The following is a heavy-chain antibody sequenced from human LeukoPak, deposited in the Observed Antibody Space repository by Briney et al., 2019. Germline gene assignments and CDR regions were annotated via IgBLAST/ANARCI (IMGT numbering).Heavy chain of an antibody. Sequence: PGGSLRLSCAASGFTFDDYAMHWVRQAPGKGLEWVSGISWNSGSIGYADSVKGRFTISRDNAKNSLYLQMNSLRAEDTALYYCAKDIRWYSSSSGFDYWGQGTLVTVSS. D-gene: IGHD6-6*01. V-gene: IGHV3-9*01. CDR3: AKDIRWYSSSSGFDY. J-gene: IGHJ4*02. CDR1: GFTFDDYA. CDR2: ISWNSGSI.